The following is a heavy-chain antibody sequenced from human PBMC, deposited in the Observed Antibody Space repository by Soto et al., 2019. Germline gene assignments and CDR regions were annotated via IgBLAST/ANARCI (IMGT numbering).Heavy chain of an antibody. CDR3: AKDINEGYTSGWSDFDY. D-gene: IGHD6-19*01. CDR2: ISWNSGRK. CDR1: GFSVDDYA. J-gene: IGHJ4*02. Sequence: EVQLVESGGGLVQPGRSLRLACAASGFSVDDYAMHWVRQAPGKGLEWVSGISWNSGRKDYADSVKGRFTVSRDNAKKYLYLQMNSLRAEDTAFYYCAKDINEGYTSGWSDFDYWGQGTLVTVSS. V-gene: IGHV3-9*01.